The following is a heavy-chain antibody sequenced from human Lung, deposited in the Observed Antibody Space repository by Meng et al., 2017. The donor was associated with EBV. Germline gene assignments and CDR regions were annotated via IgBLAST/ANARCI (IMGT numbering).Heavy chain of an antibody. CDR1: GGSISSGGYY. D-gene: IGHD6-6*01. Sequence: QVQLQESGPGLVKPSQTLSLTCTVSGGSISSGGYYWSWIRQHPGKGLEWIGYIYYSGSTYYNPSLKSLVTISVDTSKNQFSLKLSAVTAADTAVYYCARVVAGRYNWFDPWGQGTLVTVSS. CDR3: ARVVAGRYNWFDP. CDR2: IYYSGST. V-gene: IGHV4-31*01. J-gene: IGHJ5*02.